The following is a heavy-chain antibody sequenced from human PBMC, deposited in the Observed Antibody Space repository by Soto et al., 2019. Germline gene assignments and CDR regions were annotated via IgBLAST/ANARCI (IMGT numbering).Heavy chain of an antibody. CDR1: GFTFSSYW. CDR2: IKQDGSDK. D-gene: IGHD6-19*01. Sequence: LRLSCAASGFTFSSYWMCWVRQAPGKGLEWVANIKQDGSDKYYVDSVKGRFTLSRDNAKNSLQLQMNSLRAEDTAIYFCARVAYGNGWIFDYWGRGTLVTVSS. V-gene: IGHV3-7*04. CDR3: ARVAYGNGWIFDY. J-gene: IGHJ4*01.